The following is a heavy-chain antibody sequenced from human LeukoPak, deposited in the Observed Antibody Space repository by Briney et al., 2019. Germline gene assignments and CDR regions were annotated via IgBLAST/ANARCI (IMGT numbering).Heavy chain of an antibody. J-gene: IGHJ4*02. V-gene: IGHV4-34*01. D-gene: IGHD6-19*01. Sequence: SETLSLTCAVYGGSFSGYYWSWIRQPPGKGLEWIGEINHSGSTNYNPSLKSRVTISVDTSKNQFSLKLSSVTAEDTAVYYCAKDSSGWYDYWGQGTLVTVSS. CDR3: AKDSSGWYDY. CDR1: GGSFSGYY. CDR2: INHSGST.